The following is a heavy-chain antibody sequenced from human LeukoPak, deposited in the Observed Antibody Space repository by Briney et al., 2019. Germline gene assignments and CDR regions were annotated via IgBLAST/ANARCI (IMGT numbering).Heavy chain of an antibody. D-gene: IGHD4-17*01. Sequence: GGSLRLSCAASGFTFSSYSMNWVRQAPGKGLEWVSYISGSSSTIYYADSVKGRFTIPRDNAKNSLYLQMNSLRAEDTAVYYCARDRYGDPTQEYFQHWGQGTLVTVSS. CDR1: GFTFSSYS. V-gene: IGHV3-48*01. J-gene: IGHJ1*01. CDR2: ISGSSSTI. CDR3: ARDRYGDPTQEYFQH.